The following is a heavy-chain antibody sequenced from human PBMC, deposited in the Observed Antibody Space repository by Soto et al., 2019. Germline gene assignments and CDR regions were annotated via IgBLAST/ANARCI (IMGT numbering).Heavy chain of an antibody. CDR1: GDSASSNSAA. CDR2: TYYRSKWYN. J-gene: IGHJ6*02. CDR3: ARDGWSGYSVNFDYYYGMDV. V-gene: IGHV6-1*01. Sequence: PSQTLSLTCAISGDSASSNSAAWNWIRQSPSRGLEWLGRTYYRSKWYNDYAVSVKSRITINPDTSKNQFSLQLNSVTPEDTAVYYCARDGWSGYSVNFDYYYGMDVWGQGTTVTVSS. D-gene: IGHD3-3*01.